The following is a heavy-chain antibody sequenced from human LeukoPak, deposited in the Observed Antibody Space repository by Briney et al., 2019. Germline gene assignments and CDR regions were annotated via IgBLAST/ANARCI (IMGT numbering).Heavy chain of an antibody. J-gene: IGHJ6*02. CDR1: GYTFTSYG. D-gene: IGHD6-13*01. CDR3: ARVSYSSSPKHNYYYGMDV. V-gene: IGHV1-18*01. Sequence: SVKVSCKASGYTFTSYGISWVRQAPGQGLEWMGWISAYNGNTNYAQKLQGRVTMTTETSTSTAYMELRSLRSDDTAVYYCARVSYSSSPKHNYYYGMDVWDQGTTVTVSS. CDR2: ISAYNGNT.